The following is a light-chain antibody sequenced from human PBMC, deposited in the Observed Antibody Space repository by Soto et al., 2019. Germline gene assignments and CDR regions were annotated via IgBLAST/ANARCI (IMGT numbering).Light chain of an antibody. CDR1: SSDVGGYNY. Sequence: QSVLTQPASVSGSPGQSITISCTGTSSDVGGYNYVSWYQQHPGKAPKLMIYDVSNRPSGDSNRFSGSKPGNTASLTISGLQAEDEADYYCSSYTSSSTLGVFGGGTKLTVL. CDR2: DVS. J-gene: IGLJ2*01. CDR3: SSYTSSSTLGV. V-gene: IGLV2-14*03.